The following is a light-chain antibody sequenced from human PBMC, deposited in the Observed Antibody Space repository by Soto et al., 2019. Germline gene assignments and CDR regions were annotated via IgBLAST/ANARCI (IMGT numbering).Light chain of an antibody. CDR3: AAWDDSLSGRWV. V-gene: IGLV1-47*01. CDR1: SSNIGNNY. Sequence: QSVLTQPPSASGTPGQRVTISCSGSSSNIGNNYVYWYQQFPGTAPKLLIYRNYQRPSGVPDRFSGSRSGTSASLAISGLRSEDEADYYCAAWDDSLSGRWVFGGGTKVTVL. J-gene: IGLJ3*02. CDR2: RNY.